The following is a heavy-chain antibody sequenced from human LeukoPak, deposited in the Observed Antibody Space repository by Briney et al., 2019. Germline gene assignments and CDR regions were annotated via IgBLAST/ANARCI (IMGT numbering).Heavy chain of an antibody. CDR3: ARAGQFISARPITFDY. J-gene: IGHJ4*02. Sequence: PSETLSRTCTVSGDSIINYYWGWSRQHPGKGLEWIGYIYYSGSTNTSPSLKSPVTISLDTSKNQFSLKLSSVTAADTAVYYCARAGQFISARPITFDYWGQGSLVTVSS. CDR2: IYYSGST. D-gene: IGHD6-6*01. V-gene: IGHV4-59*01. CDR1: GDSIINYY.